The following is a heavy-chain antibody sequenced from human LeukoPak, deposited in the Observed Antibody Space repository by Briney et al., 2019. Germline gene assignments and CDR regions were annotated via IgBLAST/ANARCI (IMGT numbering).Heavy chain of an antibody. V-gene: IGHV3-7*01. D-gene: IGHD2-15*01. CDR2: INPDGSDK. Sequence: GGSLRLSCAASGFTFSDYYMSWIRQAPGKGLEWVANINPDGSDKYYVDSVKGRFTVSRDNAQKSLYLQMNSLTAEDSAVYYCGRWGLNAALDRWGQGSLVTVSS. J-gene: IGHJ5*02. CDR3: GRWGLNAALDR. CDR1: GFTFSDYY.